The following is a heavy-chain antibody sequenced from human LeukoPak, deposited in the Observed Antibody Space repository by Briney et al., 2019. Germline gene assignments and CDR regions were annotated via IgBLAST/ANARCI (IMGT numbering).Heavy chain of an antibody. CDR2: IIPFFGTA. CDR1: GGTFSNYA. V-gene: IGHV1-69*13. J-gene: IGHJ6*03. D-gene: IGHD3-16*01. Sequence: SVKVSCKASGGTFSNYAFSWVRQAPGQGPEWMGGIIPFFGTANYAQKFQDRVTIIADESTSTVYMELSSLRSEDTAIYYCAKVGAVKTYYDSMDVWGKGTTVTVS. CDR3: AKVGAVKTYYDSMDV.